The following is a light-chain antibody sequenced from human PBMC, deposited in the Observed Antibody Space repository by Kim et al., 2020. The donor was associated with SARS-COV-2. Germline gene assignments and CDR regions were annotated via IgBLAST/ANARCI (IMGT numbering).Light chain of an antibody. CDR2: QDS. J-gene: IGLJ2*01. CDR3: QAWDSSTDVV. V-gene: IGLV3-1*01. Sequence: SYELTQPPSVSVSPGQTASITCSGDKLGDKYACWYQQKPGQSPVLVIYQDSKRPSGIHERFSGSNSGNTSTLTISGPQAMDEADYYCQAWDSSTDVVFSG. CDR1: KLGDKY.